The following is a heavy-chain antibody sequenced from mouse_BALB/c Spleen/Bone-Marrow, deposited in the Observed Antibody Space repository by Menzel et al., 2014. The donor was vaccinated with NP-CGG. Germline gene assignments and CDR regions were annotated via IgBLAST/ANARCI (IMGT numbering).Heavy chain of an antibody. D-gene: IGHD2-1*01. CDR3: ARNGNYGAWFAY. J-gene: IGHJ3*01. Sequence: EVKLMESGAELVKPGASVKLSCTASGFNIKDTYIHWVKQRPEQGLEWIGRIDPANGNTKYDPKFQGKATITADTSSNTAYLQLSSLTSEDTAVYYCARNGNYGAWFAYWGQGTLVTVSA. CDR2: IDPANGNT. CDR1: GFNIKDTY. V-gene: IGHV14-3*02.